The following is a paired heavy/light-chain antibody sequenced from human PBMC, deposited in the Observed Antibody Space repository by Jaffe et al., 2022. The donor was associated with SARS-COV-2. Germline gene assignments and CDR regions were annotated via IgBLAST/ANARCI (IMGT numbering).Heavy chain of an antibody. V-gene: IGHV4-38-2*02. Sequence: QVQLQESGPRMVKPSETLSLTCTVSGSSIKIGYYWGWIRQTPETGLEWIANIFLGGSSYYNPSLKSRVTISIDTSKNQFSLKLNSVTAADTAIYYCARGRQASAYDSWGQGTLVTVSS. CDR2: IFLGGSS. CDR3: ARGRQASAYDS. D-gene: IGHD5-12*01. J-gene: IGHJ4*02. CDR1: GSSIKIGYY.
Light chain of an antibody. Sequence: EIVMTQSPATLSVSPGERATLSCRASQSVSNSLAWYQQKPGQAPRLLIYDVFTRATGLPARFSGSGSGTEFTLTISSLQSEDFALYYCQQYNTWQTFGQGTKVEIK. CDR3: QQYNTWQT. CDR2: DVF. J-gene: IGKJ1*01. CDR1: QSVSNS. V-gene: IGKV3-15*01.